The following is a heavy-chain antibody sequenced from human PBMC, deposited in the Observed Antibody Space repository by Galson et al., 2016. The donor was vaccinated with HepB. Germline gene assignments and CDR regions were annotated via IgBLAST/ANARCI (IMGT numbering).Heavy chain of an antibody. D-gene: IGHD6-19*01. CDR1: GGSFSGYN. CDR3: ARPRSGPVGGNYYMDV. J-gene: IGHJ6*02. V-gene: IGHV4-34*01. Sequence: SETLSLTCAVYGGSFSGYNWTWIRQPPGKGLEWIGEIHHSGSTIYNPSLTSRVTTSVASSKNQLSLSLRSVTAADTAVYYWARPRSGPVGGNYYMDVWGQGTTVTISS. CDR2: IHHSGST.